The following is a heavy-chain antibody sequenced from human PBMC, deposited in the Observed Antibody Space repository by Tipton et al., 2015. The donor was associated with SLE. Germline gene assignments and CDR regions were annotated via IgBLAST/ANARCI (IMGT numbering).Heavy chain of an antibody. D-gene: IGHD2-8*01. CDR3: ARGYCSDGVCYGFGFFDY. Sequence: TLPLTCTVSGGSISSSSFYWGWIRQPPGKGLEWIGVLYYSGNTYYNPSLKSPVTLSIDTSKNQFSLKMRSVTAADTAVYFCARGYCSDGVCYGFGFFDYWGQGNLVTVSS. CDR2: LYYSGNT. J-gene: IGHJ4*02. V-gene: IGHV4-39*07. CDR1: GGSISSSSFY.